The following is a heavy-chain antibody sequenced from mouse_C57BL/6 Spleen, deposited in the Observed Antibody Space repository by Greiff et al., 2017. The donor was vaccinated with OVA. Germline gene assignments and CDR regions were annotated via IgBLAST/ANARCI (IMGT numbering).Heavy chain of an antibody. CDR2: IDPSDSYT. J-gene: IGHJ3*01. Sequence: VKLSCKASGYTFTSYWMQWVKQRPGQGLEWIGEIDPSDSYTNYNQKFKGKATLTVDTSSSTAYMQLSSLTSEDSAVYYCARGYYGSSSFAYWGQGTLVTVSA. CDR3: ARGYYGSSSFAY. D-gene: IGHD1-1*01. CDR1: GYTFTSYW. V-gene: IGHV1-50*01.